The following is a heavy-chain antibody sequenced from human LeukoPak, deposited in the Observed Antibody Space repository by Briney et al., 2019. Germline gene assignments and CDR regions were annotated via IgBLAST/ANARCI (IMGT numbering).Heavy chain of an antibody. D-gene: IGHD6-19*01. Sequence: GESLRLSCAASGFTFSSYSMNWVRQAPGKGLEWVSYISSSSTIYYADSVKGRFTISRDNAKNSLYLQMNSLRAEDTAVYYCARDKSREQWLALDYWGQGTLVSVSS. CDR2: ISSSSTI. J-gene: IGHJ4*02. CDR3: ARDKSREQWLALDY. CDR1: GFTFSSYS. V-gene: IGHV3-48*01.